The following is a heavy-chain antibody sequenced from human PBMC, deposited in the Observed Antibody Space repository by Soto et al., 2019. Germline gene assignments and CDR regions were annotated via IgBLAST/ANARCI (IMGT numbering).Heavy chain of an antibody. CDR1: GFTFSSYA. D-gene: IGHD2-2*01. J-gene: IGHJ6*02. CDR2: ISGSDGST. V-gene: IGHV3-23*01. CDR3: ARTYCSLTSCPTLYYYYGMDV. Sequence: GGSLRLSCAASGFTFSSYAMSWVRQAPGKGLQWVSTISGSDGSTYYADSVKGRFAISRDNPKNTLYLQLNSLRAEDTAVYYCARTYCSLTSCPTLYYYYGMDVWGQGTTVTVSS.